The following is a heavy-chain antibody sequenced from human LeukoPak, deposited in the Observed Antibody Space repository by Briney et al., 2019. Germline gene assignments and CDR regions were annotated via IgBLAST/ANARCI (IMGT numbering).Heavy chain of an antibody. V-gene: IGHV3-23*01. CDR2: ISGSGGST. J-gene: IGHJ5*02. D-gene: IGHD6-6*01. Sequence: PGGSLRLSCAASGFTFSSYAMSWVRQAPGKGLEWVSAISGSGGSTYYADSVKGRFTIPRDSSKNTLYLQMNSLRAEDTAVYYCAKLWQLATRWFDPWGQGTLVTVSS. CDR1: GFTFSSYA. CDR3: AKLWQLATRWFDP.